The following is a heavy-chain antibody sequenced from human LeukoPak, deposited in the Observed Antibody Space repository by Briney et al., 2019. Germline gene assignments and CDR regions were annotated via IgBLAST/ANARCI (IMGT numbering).Heavy chain of an antibody. J-gene: IGHJ4*02. V-gene: IGHV3-21*01. D-gene: IGHD6-6*01. CDR3: SRERIAARPFDY. Sequence: KTGRSLRLSRAASGVTFSIYSMTWVRHAPPKGLEWVSSISSSSSYIYYADSVKGRFTISRDNAKNSLYLQMNSLRAEDTAVYYCSRERIAARPFDYWGQGTLVTVSS. CDR1: GVTFSIYS. CDR2: ISSSSSYI.